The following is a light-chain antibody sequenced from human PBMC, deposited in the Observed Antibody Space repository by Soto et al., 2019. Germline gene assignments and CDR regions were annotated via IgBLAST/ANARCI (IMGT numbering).Light chain of an antibody. V-gene: IGKV1-5*03. J-gene: IGKJ1*01. CDR2: KTY. Sequence: DIQMTQSPSTLSASVGDRVTITCRASQSISAWLAWYQQNPGKAPKILISKTYNLENGVPSRFRGSGSGKEFTLTISSLQPDDFEIYYCQQYNSFPGTFGQGTKVE. CDR1: QSISAW. CDR3: QQYNSFPGT.